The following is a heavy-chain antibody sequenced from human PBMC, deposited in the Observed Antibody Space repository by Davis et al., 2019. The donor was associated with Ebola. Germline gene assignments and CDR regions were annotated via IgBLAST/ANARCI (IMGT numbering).Heavy chain of an antibody. D-gene: IGHD7-27*01. J-gene: IGHJ4*02. V-gene: IGHV3-30-3*01. Sequence: PGGSLRLSCAASGFTFSTYGMHWVRQAPVKGLEWVAVISHDGSNTYYADSVKGRFTISRDNYESTLYLQMNSLRAEDAAVYYCTREDWGSSYFDFWGQGTLVTVSS. CDR1: GFTFSTYG. CDR3: TREDWGSSYFDF. CDR2: ISHDGSNT.